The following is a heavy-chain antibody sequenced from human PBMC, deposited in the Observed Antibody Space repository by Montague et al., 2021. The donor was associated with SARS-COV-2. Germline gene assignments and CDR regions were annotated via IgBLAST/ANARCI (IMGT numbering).Heavy chain of an antibody. CDR2: IHYSGST. CDR3: SRGDFGVVIIPYYYYYMDV. V-gene: IGHV4-39*01. D-gene: IGHD3-3*01. J-gene: IGHJ6*03. CDR1: GGSVSSSNYY. Sequence: SETLSLTCTVSGGSVSSSNYYWGWIRQPPGKGLEWIGSIHYSGSTYHKPSLKSRVTISLDTSKNQFSLKLNSVTAADTAVYYCSRGDFGVVIIPYYYYYMDVWGKGTTVTVSS.